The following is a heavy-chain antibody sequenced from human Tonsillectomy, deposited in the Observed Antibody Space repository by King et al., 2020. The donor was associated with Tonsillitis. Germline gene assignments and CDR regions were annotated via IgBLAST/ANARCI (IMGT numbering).Heavy chain of an antibody. CDR2: SIPIFGTA. J-gene: IGHJ3*01. V-gene: IGHV1-69*01. D-gene: IGHD3-22*01. CDR1: GGTFSIYA. CDR3: ARDYRDYYDSSGFQGAFDF. Sequence: VQLVQSGAEVKKPGSSVKVSCKASGGTFSIYALSWVRQTPGQGLEWMRGSIPIFGTANYAHKFQGRFTITADESTSTAYMELSSLTSEDTAVYYCARDYRDYYDSSGFQGAFDFWGQGTMVTVSS.